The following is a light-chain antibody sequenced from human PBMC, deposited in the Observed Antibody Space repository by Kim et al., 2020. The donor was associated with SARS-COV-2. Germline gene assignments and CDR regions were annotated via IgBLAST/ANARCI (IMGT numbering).Light chain of an antibody. V-gene: IGKV3-20*01. CDR1: QSVPSNF. Sequence: EIVLTQSPDTLSLSPGERATLSCRASQSVPSNFLAWYQQKPGQAPRLFIFGASSRATGIPDRFSGSGSGTDFTLTISRLEPEDFAVYYCQQYGRSPQTLGQGTKVDIK. CDR3: QQYGRSPQT. J-gene: IGKJ1*01. CDR2: GAS.